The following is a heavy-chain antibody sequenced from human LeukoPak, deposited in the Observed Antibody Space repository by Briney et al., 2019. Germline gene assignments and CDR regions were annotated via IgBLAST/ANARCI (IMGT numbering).Heavy chain of an antibody. V-gene: IGHV4-39*01. J-gene: IGHJ4*02. D-gene: IGHD5-24*01. Sequence: SETLSLTXTVSGGSISSSSYYWGWISQPPGKGLEWIGSISYRGTTFYNPSLKSRVTISVDTSKNQFFLKVSSVTAADTAVYYCARGPHPGGAGYNLIDHWGQGTLVTVSP. CDR2: ISYRGTT. CDR1: GGSISSSSYY. CDR3: ARGPHPGGAGYNLIDH.